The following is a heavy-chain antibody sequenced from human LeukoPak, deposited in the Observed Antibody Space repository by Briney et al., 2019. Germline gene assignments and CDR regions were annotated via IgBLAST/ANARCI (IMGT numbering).Heavy chain of an antibody. CDR2: ISGSGGST. Sequence: GGSLRLSCAASGFTFSSYAMSWVRQAPGKGLEWVSAISGSGGSTYYADSVKGRFTISRDNSRNTLYLQMNSLRAEDTAVYYCAKPYDILTGPDYWGQGTLVTVSS. V-gene: IGHV3-23*01. CDR1: GFTFSSYA. J-gene: IGHJ4*02. D-gene: IGHD3-9*01. CDR3: AKPYDILTGPDY.